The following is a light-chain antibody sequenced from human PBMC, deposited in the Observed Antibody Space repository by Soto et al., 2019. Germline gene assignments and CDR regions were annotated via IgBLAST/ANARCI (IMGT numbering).Light chain of an antibody. CDR3: QQYASSTAT. Sequence: EIVLTQSPGTLSLSPGERASLSCRASQSVSSSYLAWYQQKPGQAPRLLIYGASSRATGIPDRFSVSGSGTDFTLTISRLEPEDFAVYYCQQYASSTATFGQGTKVDIK. CDR1: QSVSSSY. V-gene: IGKV3-20*01. CDR2: GAS. J-gene: IGKJ1*01.